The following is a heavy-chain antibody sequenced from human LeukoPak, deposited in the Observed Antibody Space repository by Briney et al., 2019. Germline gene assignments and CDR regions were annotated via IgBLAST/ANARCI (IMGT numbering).Heavy chain of an antibody. Sequence: GGSLRLSCAVSGFTFSNYAMSWVHQAPEKGLEWVSAISGSGGSTYYADSVKGRFTISRDNSKNTLYLQMNSLRAEDTAVYYCAKDAYDCSSTSCYWRGYYYYYMDVWGKGTTVTVSS. CDR2: ISGSGGST. J-gene: IGHJ6*03. D-gene: IGHD2-2*01. V-gene: IGHV3-23*01. CDR1: GFTFSNYA. CDR3: AKDAYDCSSTSCYWRGYYYYYMDV.